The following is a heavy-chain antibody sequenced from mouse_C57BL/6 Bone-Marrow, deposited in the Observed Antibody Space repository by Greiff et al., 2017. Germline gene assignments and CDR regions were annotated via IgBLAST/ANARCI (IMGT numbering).Heavy chain of an antibody. V-gene: IGHV2-4*01. Sequence: VQLVESGPGLVQPSQSLSITCTVSGFSLTSYGVHWVRQPPGTGLEWLGVIWSGGSTDSNAAFISRLSISKDNSKSQVFFKMNSLQADDTAIYYCAGNYYGSSPFAYWGQGTLVTVSA. D-gene: IGHD1-1*01. CDR1: GFSLTSYG. J-gene: IGHJ3*01. CDR3: AGNYYGSSPFAY. CDR2: IWSGGST.